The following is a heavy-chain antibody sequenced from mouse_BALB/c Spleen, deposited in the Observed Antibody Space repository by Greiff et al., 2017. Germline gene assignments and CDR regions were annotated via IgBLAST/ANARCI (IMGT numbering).Heavy chain of an antibody. V-gene: IGHV2-9*02. CDR3: ARDRGPITTALFDY. D-gene: IGHD1-1*01. CDR1: GFSLTSYG. CDR2: IWAGGST. Sequence: VKLVESGPGLVAPSQSLSITCTVSGFSLTSYGVHWVRQPPGKGLEWLGVIWAGGSTNYNSALMSRLSISKDNSKSQVFLKMNSLQTDDTAMYYCARDRGPITTALFDYWGQGTTLTVSS. J-gene: IGHJ2*01.